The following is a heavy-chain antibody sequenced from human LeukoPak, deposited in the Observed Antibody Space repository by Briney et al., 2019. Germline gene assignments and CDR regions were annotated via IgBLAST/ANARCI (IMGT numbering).Heavy chain of an antibody. V-gene: IGHV4-38-2*02. CDR2: IYHSGST. D-gene: IGHD3-22*01. Sequence: PSETLSLTCTVSGYSISSGYYWGWIRQPPGKGLEWIGSIYHSGSTYYNPSLKSRVTISVDTSKNQFSLKPSSVTAADTAVYYCARATYYYDSSGYWTLEFDFDIWGQGTMVTVSS. J-gene: IGHJ3*02. CDR1: GYSISSGYY. CDR3: ARATYYYDSSGYWTLEFDFDI.